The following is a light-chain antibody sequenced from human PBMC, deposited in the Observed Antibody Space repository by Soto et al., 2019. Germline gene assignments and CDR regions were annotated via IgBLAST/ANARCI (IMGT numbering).Light chain of an antibody. Sequence: EIVLTQSPGTLSLSPGERATLSCRASQSVSSSYLAWYQQKPGQAPRLLIYGASSRATGIPDRFSGSGSGTDFTLTISTLEPEDFAGYYCQQYGSSPRFTFGPGTKVDIK. J-gene: IGKJ3*01. CDR2: GAS. CDR1: QSVSSSY. CDR3: QQYGSSPRFT. V-gene: IGKV3-20*01.